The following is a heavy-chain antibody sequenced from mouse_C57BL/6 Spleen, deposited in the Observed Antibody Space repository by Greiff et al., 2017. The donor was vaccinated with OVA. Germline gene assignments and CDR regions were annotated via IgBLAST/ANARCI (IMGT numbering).Heavy chain of an antibody. Sequence: QVQLQQSGAELVKPGASVKMSCKASGYTFTSYWITWVKQRPGQGLEWIGDIYPGSGSTNYNEKFKSKATLTVDTSSSTAYMQLSSLTSEDSAVYDCARYYYGSSVYAMDYWGQGTSVTVSS. CDR2: IYPGSGST. CDR3: ARYYYGSSVYAMDY. V-gene: IGHV1-55*01. D-gene: IGHD1-1*01. J-gene: IGHJ4*01. CDR1: GYTFTSYW.